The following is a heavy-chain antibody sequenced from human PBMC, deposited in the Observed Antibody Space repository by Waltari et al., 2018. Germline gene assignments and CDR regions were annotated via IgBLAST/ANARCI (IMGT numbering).Heavy chain of an antibody. CDR1: GGSFSGYY. CDR2: INHSGST. V-gene: IGHV4-34*01. CDR3: ARGRPCINYYDRSCDAFDI. J-gene: IGHJ3*02. Sequence: QVQLQQWGAGLLKPSETLSLTCAVYGGSFSGYYWSWIRQPPGKGLEWIGEINHSGSTNYNPSLKSRATISVDTSKNQFSLKLSSVTAADTAVYYCARGRPCINYYDRSCDAFDIWGQGTMVTVSS. D-gene: IGHD3-22*01.